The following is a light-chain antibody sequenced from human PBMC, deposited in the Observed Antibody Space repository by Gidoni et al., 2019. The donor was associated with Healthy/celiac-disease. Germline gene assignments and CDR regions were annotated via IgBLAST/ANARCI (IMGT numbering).Light chain of an antibody. CDR2: WAS. J-gene: IGKJ4*01. CDR3: QQYYSTPPLT. V-gene: IGKV4-1*01. Sequence: DIVMTQSPDSLAGSLGERATINCKSSQSGLYSSNNKNYLAWYQQKPGQPPKLLIYWASTRESGVPDRFSGSGSGTDFTLTISSLQAEDVAVYYCQQYYSTPPLTFGGGTKVEIK. CDR1: QSGLYSSNNKNY.